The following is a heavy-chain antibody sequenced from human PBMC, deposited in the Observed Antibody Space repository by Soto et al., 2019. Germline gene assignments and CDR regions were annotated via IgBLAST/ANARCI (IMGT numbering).Heavy chain of an antibody. J-gene: IGHJ3*02. CDR3: AREGSLIWQWPNAFDI. V-gene: IGHV3-53*02. Sequence: EVQLVETGGGLIQPGGSLRLSCAASGFTVSTSYMNWVLQAPGMGLEWVSVIYSGGITFYADSVKGRFTISRDNSKNTLYLQMNSLRAEDTAVYYCAREGSLIWQWPNAFDIWGQGTMVTVSS. CDR2: IYSGGIT. D-gene: IGHD6-19*01. CDR1: GFTVSTSY.